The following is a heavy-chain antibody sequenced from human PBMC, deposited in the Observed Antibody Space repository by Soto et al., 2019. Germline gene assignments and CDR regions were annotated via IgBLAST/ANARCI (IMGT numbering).Heavy chain of an antibody. D-gene: IGHD5-18*01. J-gene: IGHJ4*02. CDR2: ISSSSSYI. V-gene: IGHV3-21*01. CDR3: ARVYSYGPRAHFDY. CDR1: GFTFSSYS. Sequence: GGSLRLSCAASGFTFSSYSMNWVRQAPGKGLEWVSSISSSSSYIYYADSVKGRFTTSRDNAKNSLYLQMNSLRAEDTAVYYCARVYSYGPRAHFDYWGQGTLVTVSS.